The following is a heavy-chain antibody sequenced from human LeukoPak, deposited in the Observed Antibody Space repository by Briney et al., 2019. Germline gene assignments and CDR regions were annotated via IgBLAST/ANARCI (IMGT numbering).Heavy chain of an antibody. J-gene: IGHJ4*02. D-gene: IGHD3-22*01. CDR2: ISYDGSNK. Sequence: PGGSLRLSCAASGFTFSSYGMPWVRQAPGKGLEWVAVISYDGSNKYYADSVKGRFTISRDNSKNTLYLQMNSLRAEDTAVYYCAKAPSYYYDSSGYYPDYWGQGTLVTVSS. V-gene: IGHV3-30*18. CDR1: GFTFSSYG. CDR3: AKAPSYYYDSSGYYPDY.